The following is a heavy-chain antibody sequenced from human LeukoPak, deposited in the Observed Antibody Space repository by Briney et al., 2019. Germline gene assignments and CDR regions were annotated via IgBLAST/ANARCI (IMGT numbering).Heavy chain of an antibody. J-gene: IGHJ4*02. V-gene: IGHV1-46*01. CDR3: ARDTTTVAATPDY. Sequence: ASVKVSCKASGYTFTSYYIHWVRQAPGQGLEWMGIIYPGGGSTSYAQKFQGRVTMTRDMSTSTVYMELSSLRSEDTAVYYCARDTTTVAATPDYWGQGTLVTISS. CDR2: IYPGGGST. D-gene: IGHD4-23*01. CDR1: GYTFTSYY.